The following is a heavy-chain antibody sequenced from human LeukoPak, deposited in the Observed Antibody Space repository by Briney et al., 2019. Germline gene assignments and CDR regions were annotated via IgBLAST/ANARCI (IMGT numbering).Heavy chain of an antibody. CDR2: IHPNSGGT. CDR1: GYTFTGYY. Sequence: ASVQLSCKASGYTFTGYYIHWVRQAPGQGLEWMGWIHPNSGGTKYAQKFQGRVTMTRDTSISTAYMELSSLRSDDTAVYFCARRPSGSFDYWGQGTLDSGSS. J-gene: IGHJ4*02. D-gene: IGHD1-26*01. CDR3: ARRPSGSFDY. V-gene: IGHV1-2*02.